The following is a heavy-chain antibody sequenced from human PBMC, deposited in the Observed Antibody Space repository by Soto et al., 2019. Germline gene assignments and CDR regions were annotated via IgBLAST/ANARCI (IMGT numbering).Heavy chain of an antibody. D-gene: IGHD3-22*01. J-gene: IGHJ4*02. CDR2: FDPEDGET. CDR1: GYPLSELS. Sequence: GSVKVYFKISGYPLSELSMHLGRKDPGKGLEWMGGFDPEDGETIYAQKFRGRVTMTEDTSTDTAYMELSSLRSEDAAVYYCATEYYYDSSGYYGSYWGQGTIVTVSS. V-gene: IGHV1-24*01. CDR3: ATEYYYDSSGYYGSY.